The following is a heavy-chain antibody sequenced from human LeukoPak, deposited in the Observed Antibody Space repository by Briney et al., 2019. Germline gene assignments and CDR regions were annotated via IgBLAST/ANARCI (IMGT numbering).Heavy chain of an antibody. CDR3: AKHGGFHFDS. D-gene: IGHD3-16*01. CDR1: GGSINNF. J-gene: IGHJ4*02. CDR2: IHHNGGT. Sequence: SETLSLTCAVSGGSINNFWSWVRQPPGRGLEWIGQIHHNGGTSYNPSLRSRVTMSIDKSKNQFSLHLNSVTAADTAMYYCAKHGGFHFDSWGQGALVTVSS. V-gene: IGHV4-4*02.